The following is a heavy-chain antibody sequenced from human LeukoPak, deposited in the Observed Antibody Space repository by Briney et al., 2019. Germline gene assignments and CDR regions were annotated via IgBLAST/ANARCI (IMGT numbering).Heavy chain of an antibody. CDR1: GFTFSSYS. V-gene: IGHV3-21*01. D-gene: IGHD5-12*01. J-gene: IGHJ4*02. CDR2: ISSSSSYI. Sequence: PGGSLRLSCAASGFTFSSYSMNWVRQAPGKGLEWVSSISSSSSYIYYADSVKGRFTISRDNAKNSLYLQMNSLRAEDTAVYYCARIVAVATTPGADYWGQGTLVTVSS. CDR3: ARIVAVATTPGADY.